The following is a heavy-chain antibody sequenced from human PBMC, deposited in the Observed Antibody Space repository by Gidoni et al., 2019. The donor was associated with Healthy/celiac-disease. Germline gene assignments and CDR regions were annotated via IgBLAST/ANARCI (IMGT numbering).Heavy chain of an antibody. CDR3: ASGRDGYKY. V-gene: IGHV3-30-3*01. CDR1: GFTFSSYA. J-gene: IGHJ4*02. D-gene: IGHD5-12*01. Sequence: QVQLVESGRGVVQPGRSLRLSCAASGFTFSSYAMHWVRQAPGKGLAWMTVISYDGSNKYYADSVKGRFTISRDNSKNTLYLQMNSLRAEDTAVYYCASGRDGYKYWGQGTLVTVSS. CDR2: ISYDGSNK.